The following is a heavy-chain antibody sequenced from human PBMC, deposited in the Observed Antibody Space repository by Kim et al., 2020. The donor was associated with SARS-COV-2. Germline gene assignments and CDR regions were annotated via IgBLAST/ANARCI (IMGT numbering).Heavy chain of an antibody. CDR3: ARVNNIFDY. CDR2: GNEK. Sequence: GNEKYYMGSVKGRFTISRDNAKNSRYLQMNSLRAEDTAVYYCARVNNIFDYWGQGTLVTVSS. V-gene: IGHV3-7*03. J-gene: IGHJ4*02. D-gene: IGHD1-20*01.